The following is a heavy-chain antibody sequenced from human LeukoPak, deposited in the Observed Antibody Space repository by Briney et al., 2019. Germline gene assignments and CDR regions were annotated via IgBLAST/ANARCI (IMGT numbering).Heavy chain of an antibody. CDR2: ISGSGGST. J-gene: IGHJ5*02. D-gene: IGHD5-12*01. CDR1: GFTFSNYA. V-gene: IGHV3-23*01. CDR3: ARAYSGYDWSWFDP. Sequence: GGSLRLSCAAAGFTFSNYAMTWVRQAPGKGLEWVSSISGSGGSTYYADSVKGRFTISRDNSKNTLYLQMNSLRAEDTAVYYCARAYSGYDWSWFDPWGQGTLVTVSS.